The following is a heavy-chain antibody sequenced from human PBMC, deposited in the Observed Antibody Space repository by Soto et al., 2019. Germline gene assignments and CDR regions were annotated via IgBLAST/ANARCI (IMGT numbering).Heavy chain of an antibody. CDR3: ARPSIIAAAGKQKGYYYYGMDV. CDR1: GGSISSSSYY. D-gene: IGHD6-13*01. V-gene: IGHV4-39*01. CDR2: IYYSGST. J-gene: IGHJ6*02. Sequence: QLQLQESGPGLVKPSETLSLTCTVSGGSISSSSYYWGWIRQPPGKGLEWIGSIYYSGSTYYNPSLKSRVTISVDTSKNQFSLKLSSVTAADTAVYYCARPSIIAAAGKQKGYYYYGMDVWGQGTTVTVSS.